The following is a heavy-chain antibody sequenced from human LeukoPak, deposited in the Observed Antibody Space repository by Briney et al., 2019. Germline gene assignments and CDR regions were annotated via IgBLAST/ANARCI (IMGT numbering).Heavy chain of an antibody. Sequence: GASVKVSCKASGYTFTSYGISWVRQAPGQGLEWMGWISAYNGNTNYAQKLQGRVTMTTDTSTSTACMELRSLRSDDTAVYYCARDERYCSSTSCYYYYYYYMDVWGKGTTVTVSS. D-gene: IGHD2-2*01. J-gene: IGHJ6*03. CDR2: ISAYNGNT. CDR1: GYTFTSYG. CDR3: ARDERYCSSTSCYYYYYYYMDV. V-gene: IGHV1-18*01.